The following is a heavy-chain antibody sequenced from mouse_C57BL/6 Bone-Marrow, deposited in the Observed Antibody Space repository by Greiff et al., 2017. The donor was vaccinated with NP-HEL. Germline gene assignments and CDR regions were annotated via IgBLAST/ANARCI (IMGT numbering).Heavy chain of an antibody. V-gene: IGHV1-15*01. D-gene: IGHD2-2*01. Sequence: QVQLQQSGAELVRPGASVTLSCKASGYTFTDYEMHWVKQTPVHGLEWIGAIDPETGGTAYNQKFKGKAILTADKSSSTAYMELRSLTSEDSAVYYCTRGMVTTTAHWYFDVWGTGTTVTVSS. CDR3: TRGMVTTTAHWYFDV. CDR1: GYTFTDYE. J-gene: IGHJ1*03. CDR2: IDPETGGT.